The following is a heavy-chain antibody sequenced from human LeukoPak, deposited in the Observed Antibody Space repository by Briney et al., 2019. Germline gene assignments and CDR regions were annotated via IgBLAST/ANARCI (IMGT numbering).Heavy chain of an antibody. V-gene: IGHV3-15*01. D-gene: IGHD1-7*01. J-gene: IGHJ3*02. CDR2: IKSKTDGGTT. CDR1: GFTFSNAW. CDR3: TSRKGGDNWYYGRAFDI. Sequence: GGSLRLSCAASGFTFSNAWMSWVRQAPGKGLEWVGRIKSKTDGGTTDYAAPVKGRFTISRDDSKNTLYLQMNSLKTEDTAVYYCTSRKGGDNWYYGRAFDIWGQGTMVTVSS.